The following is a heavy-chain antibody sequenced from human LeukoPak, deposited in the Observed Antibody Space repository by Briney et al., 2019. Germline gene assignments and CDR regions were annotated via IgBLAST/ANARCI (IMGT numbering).Heavy chain of an antibody. V-gene: IGHV4-4*07. D-gene: IGHD6-19*01. CDR3: ARGHSSGWYPLDY. CDR1: GGSISSYY. CDR2: IYASGNT. Sequence: SETLSLTXTVSGGSISSYYWSWIRQSAGKGLEWIGRIYASGNTNYNPSLKSRVTISVDTSKNQFSLKLSSVTAADTAVYYCARGHSSGWYPLDYWGQGTLVTVSS. J-gene: IGHJ4*02.